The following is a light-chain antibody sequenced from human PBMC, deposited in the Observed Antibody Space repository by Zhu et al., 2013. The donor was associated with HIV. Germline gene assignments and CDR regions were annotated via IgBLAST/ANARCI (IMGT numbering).Light chain of an antibody. V-gene: IGKV3-11*01. CDR3: QKYSSAPLT. Sequence: IVLTQSPATLSLPPGERAALSCRASQTVSSHLAWYQQKPGQSPRLIIYAASTRATGIPDRFSGSGSGTDFTLTISRLEPEDVATYYCQKYSSAPLTFGGGTKLEF. CDR1: QTVSSH. CDR2: AAS. J-gene: IGKJ4*01.